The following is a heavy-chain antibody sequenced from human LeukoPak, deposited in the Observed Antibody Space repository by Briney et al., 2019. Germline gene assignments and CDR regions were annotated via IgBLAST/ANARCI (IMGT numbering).Heavy chain of an antibody. Sequence: SETLSLTCAVSGYSISSGYYWGWIRQPPGQGLEWIGIIYHSGSTYYNPSLKSRVTISVDTSKNQFSLKLSSVTAADTAVYYCARGGGYQLLYDAFDIWGQGTMVTVSS. D-gene: IGHD2-2*02. CDR2: IYHSGST. CDR3: ARGGGYQLLYDAFDI. V-gene: IGHV4-38-2*01. CDR1: GYSISSGYY. J-gene: IGHJ3*02.